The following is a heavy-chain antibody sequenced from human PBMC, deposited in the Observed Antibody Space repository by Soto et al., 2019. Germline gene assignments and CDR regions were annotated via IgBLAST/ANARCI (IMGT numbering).Heavy chain of an antibody. CDR2: ISSSGDST. V-gene: IGHV3-23*01. CDR3: AHPRGYGVFDAVDI. J-gene: IGHJ3*02. D-gene: IGHD4-17*01. Sequence: EVQLLESGGGVVQPGGSLRLSCAASGFIFSTYAMNWVRQAPGEGLEWVSAISSSGDSTYYAESVRGRFTISRDNSFNTLYLQMSSLRTEDTAVYYCAHPRGYGVFDAVDIWGQGTMVTVSS. CDR1: GFIFSTYA.